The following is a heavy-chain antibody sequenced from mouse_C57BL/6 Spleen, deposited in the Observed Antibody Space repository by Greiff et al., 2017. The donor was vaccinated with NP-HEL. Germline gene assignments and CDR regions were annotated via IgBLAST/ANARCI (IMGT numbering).Heavy chain of an antibody. D-gene: IGHD1-1*01. CDR3: TRDRYITTVVATGYFDV. CDR2: ISSGGDYI. V-gene: IGHV5-9-1*02. J-gene: IGHJ1*03. Sequence: EVMLVESGEGLVKPGGSLKLSCAASGFTFSSYAMSWVRQTPEKRLEWVAYISSGGDYIYYADTVKGRFTISRDNARNTLYLQMSSLKSEDTAMYYCTRDRYITTVVATGYFDVWGTGTKVTVSS. CDR1: GFTFSSYA.